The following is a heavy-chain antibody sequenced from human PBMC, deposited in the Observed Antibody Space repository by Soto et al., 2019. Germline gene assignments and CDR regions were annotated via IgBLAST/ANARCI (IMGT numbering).Heavy chain of an antibody. CDR2: INYSGST. CDR3: ARGHKQQLVRSGGWFDP. V-gene: IGHV4-34*01. CDR1: GGSFNSYY. J-gene: IGHJ5*02. Sequence: QVQLQQWGAGLLKPSETLSLTCAVYGGSFNSYYWSWIRQPPGKGLECIGEINYSGSTNYTPSLKSRVTISVDTSKNQFSLKLSSVTAADTAVYYCARGHKQQLVRSGGWFDPWGQGTLVTVSS. D-gene: IGHD6-13*01.